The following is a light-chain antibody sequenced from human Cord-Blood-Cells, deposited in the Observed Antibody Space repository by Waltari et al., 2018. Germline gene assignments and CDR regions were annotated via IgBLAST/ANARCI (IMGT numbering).Light chain of an antibody. Sequence: DIQMTQSPSSLSASVGERATITCRASQSISSYLNWYQQKPGKAPKLLIYAASSLQSGVPSRFSGSGSGTDFTLTISSLQPEDFATYYCQQSYSTPWTFGQGTKVEIK. V-gene: IGKV1-39*01. CDR3: QQSYSTPWT. CDR2: AAS. CDR1: QSISSY. J-gene: IGKJ1*01.